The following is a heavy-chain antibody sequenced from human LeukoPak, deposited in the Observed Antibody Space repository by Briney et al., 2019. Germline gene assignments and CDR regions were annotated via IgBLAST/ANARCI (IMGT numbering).Heavy chain of an antibody. Sequence: GGSLRLSCAASGFTFSSHGMHWVRQAPGKGLEWVAVIWYDGSNKYYADSVEGRFTISRDNSKNTLWLQMDSLRAEDTAVYYCVKCGDGKRLSYWGQGTLVTVSS. CDR1: GFTFSSHG. V-gene: IGHV3-33*06. CDR3: VKCGDGKRLSY. D-gene: IGHD5-24*01. J-gene: IGHJ4*02. CDR2: IWYDGSNK.